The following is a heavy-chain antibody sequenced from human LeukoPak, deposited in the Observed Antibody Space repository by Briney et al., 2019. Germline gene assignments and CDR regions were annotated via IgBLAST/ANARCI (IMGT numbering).Heavy chain of an antibody. V-gene: IGHV1-18*01. CDR3: ARAGYCSGGSCHTGAFDI. J-gene: IGHJ3*02. D-gene: IGHD2-15*01. CDR1: GYAFTSYG. Sequence: ASVKVSCKASGYAFTSYGITWVRQAPGQGLEWMGWISPYNDNANYAQKLQGRVTMTTDTSTRTAYMELRSLRSDDTAVYYRARAGYCSGGSCHTGAFDIWGQGTMVTGSS. CDR2: ISPYNDNA.